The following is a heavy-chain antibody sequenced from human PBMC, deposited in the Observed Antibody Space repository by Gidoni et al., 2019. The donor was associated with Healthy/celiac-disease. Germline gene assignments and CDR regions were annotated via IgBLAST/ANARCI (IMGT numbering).Heavy chain of an antibody. CDR2: ISYDGSNK. CDR1: GFSFSSYG. D-gene: IGHD1-26*01. Sequence: QVQLVESGGGVVPPGRSLRLSCAASGFSFSSYGMHWVRQAPGKGLEWVAVISYDGSNKYYADSVKGRFTIYRDNSKNTLYLQMNSLRAEDTAVFYCAKDMGSYLNYFDYWGQGTLVTVSS. J-gene: IGHJ4*02. CDR3: AKDMGSYLNYFDY. V-gene: IGHV3-30*18.